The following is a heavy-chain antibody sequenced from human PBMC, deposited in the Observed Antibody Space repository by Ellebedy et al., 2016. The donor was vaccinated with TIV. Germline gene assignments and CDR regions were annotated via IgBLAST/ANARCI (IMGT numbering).Heavy chain of an antibody. CDR1: GYNFSNNW. V-gene: IGHV5-51*01. Sequence: GESLKISCKISGYNFSNNWIGWVRQVQGKGLEWIGMIYPGDSETRYSPSFQGQVTISADKSINTAYLQWSSLKASDTAIYYCAGHITSGGSYQEYWGQGTLVTVSS. J-gene: IGHJ4*02. CDR2: IYPGDSET. D-gene: IGHD3-16*01. CDR3: AGHITSGGSYQEY.